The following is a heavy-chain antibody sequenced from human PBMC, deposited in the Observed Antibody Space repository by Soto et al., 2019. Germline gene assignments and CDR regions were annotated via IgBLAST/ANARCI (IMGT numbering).Heavy chain of an antibody. CDR2: IYHAGSP. J-gene: IGHJ3*02. D-gene: IGHD2-21*01. CDR3: ARGSSFRGDFDI. V-gene: IGHV4-4*02. Sequence: SETLSLTCGVSGGSVIGSIWWTWVRQSPGKGLEWIGEIYHAGSPNYNPSFQSRISISLDKSKNTFSLRLTSVTAADAAIYYCARGSSFRGDFDIWGQGTTVTVSS. CDR1: GGSVIGSIW.